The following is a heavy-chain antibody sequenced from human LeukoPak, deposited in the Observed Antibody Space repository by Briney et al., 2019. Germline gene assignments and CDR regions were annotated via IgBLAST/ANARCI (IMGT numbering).Heavy chain of an antibody. J-gene: IGHJ4*02. CDR3: ARHYYGSGSYSDY. V-gene: IGHV4-39*01. Sequence: SETLSLTCSVSGGSMSSINYYWGWIRQSPGKGLEWIGSIYYSGSTYYNPSLKSRVTISVDRSTNQFSLKLTSVTAADTALYYCARHYYGSGSYSDYWGQGTLVTVRS. CDR1: GGSMSSINYY. CDR2: IYYSGST. D-gene: IGHD3-10*01.